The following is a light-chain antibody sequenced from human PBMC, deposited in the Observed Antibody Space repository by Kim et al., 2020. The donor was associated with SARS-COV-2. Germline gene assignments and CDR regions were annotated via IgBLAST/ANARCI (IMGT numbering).Light chain of an antibody. Sequence: QSALTQPASVSGSPGQSITISCTGTSSDVGNYNLVSWYQQHPGKAPKLKIYEVTKRPSGVSNRFSGSKSGNTASLTISGLQAEDEADYYCCSYAGSSTSVFGTGTKVIVL. CDR2: EVT. CDR3: CSYAGSSTSV. J-gene: IGLJ1*01. CDR1: SSDVGNYNL. V-gene: IGLV2-23*02.